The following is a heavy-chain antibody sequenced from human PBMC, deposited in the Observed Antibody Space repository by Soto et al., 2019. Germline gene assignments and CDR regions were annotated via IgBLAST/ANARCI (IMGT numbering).Heavy chain of an antibody. CDR2: IIPIFGTP. J-gene: IGHJ4*02. D-gene: IGHD2-15*01. CDR1: GGSFSDYA. CDR3: ARDRAPRGWSYLDL. V-gene: IGHV1-69*01. Sequence: QVQLVQSGAEVKKPGSSVKISCKAFGGSFSDYAISWVRQAPGQGLEWMGGIIPIFGTPNYAQKFHDRVTFTAHESTNTAYMELSRLTSEDTAVYYCARDRAPRGWSYLDLWGQGTQVTVSS.